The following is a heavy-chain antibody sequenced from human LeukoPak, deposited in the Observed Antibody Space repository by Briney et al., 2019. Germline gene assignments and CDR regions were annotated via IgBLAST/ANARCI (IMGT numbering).Heavy chain of an antibody. Sequence: GSSVKVSCKASGGTFSSYAISWVRQAPGQGLEWMGRIIPILGIANYAQKFQGKVTITADKSTSTAYMELSSLRSEDTAVYYCARDTYCGGDCSGGWGQGTLVTVSS. D-gene: IGHD2-21*02. CDR1: GGTFSSYA. CDR2: IIPILGIA. J-gene: IGHJ4*02. CDR3: ARDTYCGGDCSGG. V-gene: IGHV1-69*04.